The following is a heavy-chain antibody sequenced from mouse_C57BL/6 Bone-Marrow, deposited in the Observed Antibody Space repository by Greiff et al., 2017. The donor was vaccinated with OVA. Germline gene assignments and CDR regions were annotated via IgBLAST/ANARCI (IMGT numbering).Heavy chain of an antibody. CDR3: TTLLRYCYAMDY. CDR1: GFNIKDDY. J-gene: IGHJ4*01. Sequence: VQLQQSGAELVRPGASVKLSCTASGFNIKDDYMHWVKQRPEQGLEWIGWIDPENGDTEYASKFQGKATITADTSSNTAYLQLSSLTSEDTAVYYCTTLLRYCYAMDYWGQGTSVTVSS. V-gene: IGHV14-4*01. CDR2: IDPENGDT. D-gene: IGHD1-1*01.